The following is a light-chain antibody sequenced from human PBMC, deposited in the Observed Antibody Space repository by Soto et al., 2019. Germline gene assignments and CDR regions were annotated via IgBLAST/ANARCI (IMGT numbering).Light chain of an antibody. CDR2: DAS. CDR1: QSVSSY. J-gene: IGKJ2*01. Sequence: EIVLTQSPATLSLSPGERATLSCRASQSVSSYLAWYQQKPGQAPRLLIYDASNRATGIPARFSGSGSGTDFTLTISSLEPEDFAVYYCQQYGSSPYTFGQVTKLEIK. CDR3: QQYGSSPYT. V-gene: IGKV3-11*01.